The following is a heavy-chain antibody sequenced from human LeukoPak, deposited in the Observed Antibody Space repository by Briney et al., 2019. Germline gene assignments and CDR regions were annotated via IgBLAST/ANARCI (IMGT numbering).Heavy chain of an antibody. Sequence: SQTLSLTCAISGDSVSSNSAAWNWIRQSPSRGLEWLGRTYYRSKWYNNYAVSVKSRITINPDTSKNQFSLQLSSVTPEDTAVYYCARDRVRFGGFQINYFDYWGQGSLVTVSS. CDR2: TYYRSKWYN. CDR3: ARDRVRFGGFQINYFDY. V-gene: IGHV6-1*01. J-gene: IGHJ4*02. CDR1: GDSVSSNSAA. D-gene: IGHD3-10*01.